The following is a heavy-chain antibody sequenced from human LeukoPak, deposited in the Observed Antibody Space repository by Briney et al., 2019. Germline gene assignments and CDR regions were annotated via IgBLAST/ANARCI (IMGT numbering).Heavy chain of an antibody. V-gene: IGHV3-9*01. Sequence: PGGSLRLSCAASGFTFDDYAMHWVRQAPGKGLEWVSGISWNSGSIGYADSVKGRFTISRDNAKNSLYLQMNSLRAEDTAVYYCARAGGGSTVTSYYYNGMDVWGQGTTVTVSS. D-gene: IGHD4-17*01. CDR1: GFTFDDYA. CDR2: ISWNSGSI. J-gene: IGHJ6*02. CDR3: ARAGGGSTVTSYYYNGMDV.